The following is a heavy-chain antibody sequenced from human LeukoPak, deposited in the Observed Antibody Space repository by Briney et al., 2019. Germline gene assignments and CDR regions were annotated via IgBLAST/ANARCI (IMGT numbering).Heavy chain of an antibody. CDR3: AREHCGGDCYRYFFDY. Sequence: GGSLRLSCAASGFTINNYAMTWVRQAPGKGLEWVSAISGSGGGTYNADSVKGRFTISRDNSKNTLYLQMNSLRAEDTAVYYCAREHCGGDCYRYFFDYWGQGTLVTVSS. V-gene: IGHV3-23*01. J-gene: IGHJ4*02. CDR2: ISGSGGGT. CDR1: GFTINNYA. D-gene: IGHD2-21*02.